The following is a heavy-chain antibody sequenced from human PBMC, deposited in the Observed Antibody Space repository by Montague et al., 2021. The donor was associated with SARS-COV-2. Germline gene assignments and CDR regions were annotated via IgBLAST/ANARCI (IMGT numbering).Heavy chain of an antibody. Sequence: SETLSLTCSVSGFSISSGFYWAWIRQSPGKGPEWIGTVYHSGYTHYNPSLKGRVTVSIDTSKNQFSLTVTSVTAADTAVYFCVRRGYTGSDYFDYWGQGTLVTVSS. CDR2: VYHSGYT. J-gene: IGHJ4*02. V-gene: IGHV4-38-2*01. D-gene: IGHD5-12*01. CDR1: GFSISSGFY. CDR3: VRRGYTGSDYFDY.